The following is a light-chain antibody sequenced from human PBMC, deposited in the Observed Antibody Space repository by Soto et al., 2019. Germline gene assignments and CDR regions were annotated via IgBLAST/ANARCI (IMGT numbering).Light chain of an antibody. J-gene: IGKJ3*01. CDR3: LQKYFYPFT. Sequence: AIQMTQSPSSLSASVRARVTITCRASQGNRNDLVWFQQKPEKAPKRLIYAASNFHSGVPARFSGSGSGTDFTLTISSLQPEDFATYYCLQKYFYPFTFGPGTKVDIK. V-gene: IGKV1-6*01. CDR2: AAS. CDR1: QGNRND.